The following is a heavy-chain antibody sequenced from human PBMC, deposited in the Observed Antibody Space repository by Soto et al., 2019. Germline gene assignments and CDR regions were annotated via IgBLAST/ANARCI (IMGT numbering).Heavy chain of an antibody. D-gene: IGHD2-2*01. CDR3: ARDWRGGISSDYYYGMDV. Sequence: GGSLRLSCAASGFTFSSYSMNWVRQAQGKGLEWVSSISSSSSYIYYADSVKGRFTISRDNAKNSLYLQMNSLRAEDTAVYYCARDWRGGISSDYYYGMDVWGQGTTVTVSS. CDR1: GFTFSSYS. V-gene: IGHV3-21*01. CDR2: ISSSSSYI. J-gene: IGHJ6*02.